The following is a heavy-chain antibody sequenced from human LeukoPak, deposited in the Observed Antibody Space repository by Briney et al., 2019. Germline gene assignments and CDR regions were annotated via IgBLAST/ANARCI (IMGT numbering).Heavy chain of an antibody. D-gene: IGHD3-22*01. J-gene: IGHJ3*02. CDR1: GGSISSGSYY. Sequence: TLSLTCTVSGGSISSGSYYWSWIRQPAGKGLEWIGRIYTSGSTNYNPSLKSRVTISVDTSKNQFSLKLSSVTAADTAVYYCAREIDYYDSSGFLEAFDIWGQGTMVTVSS. V-gene: IGHV4-61*02. CDR3: AREIDYYDSSGFLEAFDI. CDR2: IYTSGST.